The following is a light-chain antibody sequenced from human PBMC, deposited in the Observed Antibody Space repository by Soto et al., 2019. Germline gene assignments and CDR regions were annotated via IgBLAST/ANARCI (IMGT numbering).Light chain of an antibody. CDR2: WAS. CDR3: QQYESTPPT. Sequence: DIVMTQSPDSLAVSLGERATINCKSSQSVLYSSNNKNYLAWYQQRPGQPPKLLIYWASTRESGVPDRFSGSGSGTDFTLTITSLQAEDVAVYYCQQYESTPPTFGQGTKLGSN. J-gene: IGKJ2*01. V-gene: IGKV4-1*01. CDR1: QSVLYSSNNKNY.